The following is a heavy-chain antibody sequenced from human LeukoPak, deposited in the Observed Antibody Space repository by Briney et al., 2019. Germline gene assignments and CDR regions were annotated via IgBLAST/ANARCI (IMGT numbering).Heavy chain of an antibody. CDR3: ARDLGSWLANWFDP. J-gene: IGHJ5*02. V-gene: IGHV1-69*13. CDR1: GGTFNSNA. Sequence: SSVKVSCKASGGTFNSNAISWVRQAPGQGLEWMGGIIPIFGTANYAQKFQGRVTITADESTSTAYMELSSLRSEDTAVYYCARDLGSWLANWFDPWGQRTLVTVSS. CDR2: IIPIFGTA. D-gene: IGHD6-13*01.